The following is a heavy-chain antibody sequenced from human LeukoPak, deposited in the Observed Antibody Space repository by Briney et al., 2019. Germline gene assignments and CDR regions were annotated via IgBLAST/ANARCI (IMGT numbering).Heavy chain of an antibody. CDR1: GGSISSYY. D-gene: IGHD6-13*01. CDR3: ATLLSSSWSFDY. Sequence: PSETLSLTCTVSGGSISSYYWSWIRQPPGNGLEWIGYIYYSGSTNYNPSLKSRVTISVDTSKIQFSLKLSSVTAADTAVYYCATLLSSSWSFDYWGQGTLVTVSS. V-gene: IGHV4-59*08. CDR2: IYYSGST. J-gene: IGHJ4*02.